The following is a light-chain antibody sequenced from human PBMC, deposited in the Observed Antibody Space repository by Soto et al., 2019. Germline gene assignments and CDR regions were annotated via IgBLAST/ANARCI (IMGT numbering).Light chain of an antibody. CDR3: QQYGRAPLT. CDR1: QSVNSNS. J-gene: IGKJ4*01. V-gene: IGKV3-20*01. Sequence: EIVLTQSPGTLSLSPGERATLSCGASQSVNSNSLAWYQQTPGQAPRLLFYAASNRASNVPDRFSASGSGTDFTLTISRLEPEDFAVYHCQQYGRAPLTFGGGTKVDIK. CDR2: AAS.